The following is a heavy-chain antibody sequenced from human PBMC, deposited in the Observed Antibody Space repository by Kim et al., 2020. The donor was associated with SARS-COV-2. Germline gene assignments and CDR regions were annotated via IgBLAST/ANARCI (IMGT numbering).Heavy chain of an antibody. Sequence: YADSVKGLFTISRDNAKNSLYLQMNSLRAEDTAVYYCARVLHSSPIWFDPWGQGTLVTVSS. D-gene: IGHD6-6*01. V-gene: IGHV3-11*05. J-gene: IGHJ5*02. CDR3: ARVLHSSPIWFDP.